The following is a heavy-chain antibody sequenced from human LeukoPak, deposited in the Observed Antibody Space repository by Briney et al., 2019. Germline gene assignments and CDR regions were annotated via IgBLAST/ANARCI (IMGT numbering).Heavy chain of an antibody. CDR3: ARDRTMTTVTTEFDP. CDR1: GYTFTSYG. Sequence: ASVKVSCKASGYTFTSYGISWVRQAPGQGLEWMGWISTYNGNANYAQKFRGRVTLTTDTSTSTVYMELRSLRSDDTAVYYCARDRTMTTVTTEFDPWGRGTLVTVSS. V-gene: IGHV1-18*01. J-gene: IGHJ5*02. CDR2: ISTYNGNA. D-gene: IGHD4-17*01.